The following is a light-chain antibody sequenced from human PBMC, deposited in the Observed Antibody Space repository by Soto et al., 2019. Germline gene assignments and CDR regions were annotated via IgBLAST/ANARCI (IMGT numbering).Light chain of an antibody. CDR1: QSVSSSY. CDR2: GAS. Sequence: EIVLTQSPGTLSLSPGERATLSCRASQSVSSSYLAWYQQKPGQAPRLPIYGASSRATGIPDRFSGSGSGTDFTLTISRLEPEDFAVYYCQQYGSSPGYTFGQRTKLEIK. J-gene: IGKJ2*01. CDR3: QQYGSSPGYT. V-gene: IGKV3-20*01.